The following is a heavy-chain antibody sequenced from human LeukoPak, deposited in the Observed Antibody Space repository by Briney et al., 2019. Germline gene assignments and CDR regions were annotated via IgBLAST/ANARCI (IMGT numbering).Heavy chain of an antibody. Sequence: GGSLRLSCAASGFTFSNAWMSWVRQAPGKGLEWVGRIKSKTDGGTTDYDAPVKGRFTISRDDSKTTLYLQTNSLKTEDTAVYYCTSQALSYYYYGMDVWGKGTTVTVSS. CDR1: GFTFSNAW. J-gene: IGHJ6*04. CDR3: TSQALSYYYYGMDV. V-gene: IGHV3-15*01. CDR2: IKSKTDGGTT.